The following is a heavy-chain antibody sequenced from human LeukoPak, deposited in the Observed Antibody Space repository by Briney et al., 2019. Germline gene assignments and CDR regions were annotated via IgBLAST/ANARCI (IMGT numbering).Heavy chain of an antibody. J-gene: IGHJ4*02. CDR2: ISYDGSNK. V-gene: IGHV3-30*18. Sequence: GRSLRLSCAASGFTFSSYGMHWVRQAPGKGLEWVAVISYDGSNKYYADSVKGRFTISRDNSKNTLYLQMNSLRAEDTAVYYCAKDRGSYRTSFDYWGQGTLVTVSS. D-gene: IGHD1-26*01. CDR1: GFTFSSYG. CDR3: AKDRGSYRTSFDY.